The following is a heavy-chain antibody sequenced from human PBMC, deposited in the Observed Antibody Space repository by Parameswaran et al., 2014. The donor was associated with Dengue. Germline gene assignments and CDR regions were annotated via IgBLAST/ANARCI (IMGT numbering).Heavy chain of an antibody. Sequence: VRQMPGKGLEWMGIIYPSDSDARYSPSFQGQVTISADKSISTAYLQWSRLKASDTAMYYCARLKEDGSGSYHKVPKYYFDYWGQGTLVTVSS. CDR2: IYPSDSDA. J-gene: IGHJ4*02. D-gene: IGHD3-10*01. V-gene: IGHV5-51*01. CDR3: ARLKEDGSGSYHKVPKYYFDY.